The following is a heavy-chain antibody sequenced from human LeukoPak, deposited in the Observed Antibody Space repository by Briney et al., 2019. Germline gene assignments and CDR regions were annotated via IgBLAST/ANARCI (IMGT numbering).Heavy chain of an antibody. CDR1: GYTFTGYP. CDR3: ARDNDVGGGAFYGMDV. J-gene: IGHJ6*02. V-gene: IGHV1-2*02. D-gene: IGHD3-3*01. Sequence: ASVKVSCKASGYTFTGYPMHWVRQAPGQGFEWMGWINPNSGGTNYAQKFQGRVTMTRDTSISTVYMELSSLRSDDTAVYYCARDNDVGGGAFYGMDVWGQGTTVTVSS. CDR2: INPNSGGT.